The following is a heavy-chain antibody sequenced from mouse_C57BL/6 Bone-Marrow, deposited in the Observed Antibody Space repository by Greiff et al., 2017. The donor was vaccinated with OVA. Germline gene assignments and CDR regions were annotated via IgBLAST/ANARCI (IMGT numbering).Heavy chain of an antibody. J-gene: IGHJ1*03. V-gene: IGHV1-80*01. Sequence: QVQLKQSGAELVKPGASVKISCKASGYAFSSYWMNWVKQRPGKGLEWIGQIYPGDGDTNYNGKFKGKATLTADKSSSTAYMQLSSLTSEDSAVYFCARWDGYYYWYFDVWGTGTTVTVSS. CDR2: IYPGDGDT. D-gene: IGHD2-3*01. CDR3: ARWDGYYYWYFDV. CDR1: GYAFSSYW.